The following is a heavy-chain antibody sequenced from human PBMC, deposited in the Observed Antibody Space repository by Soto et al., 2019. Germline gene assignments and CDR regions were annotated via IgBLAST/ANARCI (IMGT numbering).Heavy chain of an antibody. V-gene: IGHV3-66*01. CDR2: IYSGGNT. J-gene: IGHJ4*02. D-gene: IGHD4-17*01. CDR1: GFTVGSAC. Sequence: DVQLVESGGGLVLRGASLRLSCAASGFTVGSACMSWVRQAPGKGLEWVAGIYSGGNTYYADSVKGRFTISRDTSKNRLYLQMNSLRAEDAAIYYCARDPWVGDIGDYWGQGTLVTVSS. CDR3: ARDPWVGDIGDY.